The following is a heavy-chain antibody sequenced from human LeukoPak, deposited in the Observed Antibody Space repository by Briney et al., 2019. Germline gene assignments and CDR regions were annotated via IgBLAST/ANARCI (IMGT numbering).Heavy chain of an antibody. Sequence: GGSLRLSCAASGFTSSGYAMRWVRQAPGKRLEYVSAITNNGDSTYYANSVKGRFIISRDNSKNTLYLQMGSLRAEDMAVYYCARVGDKGAFDYWGQGTLVTVSS. CDR3: ARVGDKGAFDY. CDR1: GFTSSGYA. D-gene: IGHD3-16*01. CDR2: ITNNGDST. V-gene: IGHV3-64*01. J-gene: IGHJ4*02.